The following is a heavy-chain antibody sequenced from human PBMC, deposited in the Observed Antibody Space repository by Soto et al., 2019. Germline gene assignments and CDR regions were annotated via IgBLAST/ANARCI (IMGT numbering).Heavy chain of an antibody. CDR1: GFTFSTYA. Sequence: PGGSLRLSCAASGFTFSTYAMHWVRQAPGKGLEWVALISYDGSDKYYADSVRGRFTISRDNSKNTLYLQMNSLKTEDTAVYYCARDSPSVNSSNWYVDWYFDYWGQGAPATVYS. D-gene: IGHD6-13*01. J-gene: IGHJ4*02. CDR2: ISYDGSDK. V-gene: IGHV3-30-3*01. CDR3: ARDSPSVNSSNWYVDWYFDY.